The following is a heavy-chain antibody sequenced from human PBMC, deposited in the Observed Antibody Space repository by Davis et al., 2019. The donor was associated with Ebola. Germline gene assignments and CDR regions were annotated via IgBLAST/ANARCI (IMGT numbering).Heavy chain of an antibody. CDR2: INHRGST. CDR3: ASVSVLWSRFDP. CDR1: GGSFSGYY. V-gene: IGHV4-34*01. D-gene: IGHD5-18*01. Sequence: SETLSLTRAVYGGSFSGYYWSWIRQPPGKGLEWIGEINHRGSTNYNPSLKSRVTISVDTSKNQFSLKLSSVTAADTAVYYCASVSVLWSRFDPWRQGTLVTVSS. J-gene: IGHJ5*02.